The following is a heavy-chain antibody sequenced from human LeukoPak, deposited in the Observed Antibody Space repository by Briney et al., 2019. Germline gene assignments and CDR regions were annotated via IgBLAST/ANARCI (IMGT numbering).Heavy chain of an antibody. CDR1: GGSISNSSYY. D-gene: IGHD3-22*01. CDR3: ARHYYDSSGSYVFDY. V-gene: IGHV4-39*01. Sequence: PSETLSLTCTVSGGSISNSSYYWGWIRQPPGKGLEWIGSIYYSGSTYYNPSLKSRVTIPVDTSKNQFSLKLSSVTAADTAVYYCARHYYDSSGSYVFDYWGQGTLVTVSS. J-gene: IGHJ4*02. CDR2: IYYSGST.